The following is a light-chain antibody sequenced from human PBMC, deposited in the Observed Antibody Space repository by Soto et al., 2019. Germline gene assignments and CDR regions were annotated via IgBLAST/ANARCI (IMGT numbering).Light chain of an antibody. V-gene: IGKV1-9*01. CDR2: AAS. J-gene: IGKJ1*01. CDR1: QGISSY. CDR3: QQYKSYST. Sequence: DIQLTQSPSFLSASVGDRVTITCRASQGISSYLAWYQQKPGKAPRLIYAASSLQSGVPSRFSGSGSGTEFTLTISSLRPDDFATYYCQQYKSYSTFGQGTKVDIK.